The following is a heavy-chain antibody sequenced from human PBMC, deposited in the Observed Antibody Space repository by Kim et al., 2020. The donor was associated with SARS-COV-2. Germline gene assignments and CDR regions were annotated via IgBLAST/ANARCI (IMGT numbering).Heavy chain of an antibody. V-gene: IGHV1-46*01. D-gene: IGHD1-1*01. Sequence: ASVKVSCKASGYTFTSYYMHWVRQAPGQGLEWMGIINPSGGSTSYAQKFQGRVTMTRDTSTSTVYMELSSLRSEDTAVYYCARVYNPYYYYYYGMDVWGQGTTVTVSS. J-gene: IGHJ6*02. CDR2: INPSGGST. CDR3: ARVYNPYYYYYYGMDV. CDR1: GYTFTSYY.